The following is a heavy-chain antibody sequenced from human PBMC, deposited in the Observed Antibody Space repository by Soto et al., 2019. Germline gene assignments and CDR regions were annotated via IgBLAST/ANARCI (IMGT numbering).Heavy chain of an antibody. D-gene: IGHD2-2*01. Sequence: GGSLRLSCAASGFTFSGHWMHWVRQAPGKGLVWVSRISSDGSNKYYADSVKGRFTISRDNSKNTLYLQMNSLRAEDTAVYYCARVPAMRGYYYYGMDVWGQGTTVTVSS. CDR3: ARVPAMRGYYYYGMDV. V-gene: IGHV3-74*01. CDR1: GFTFSGHW. J-gene: IGHJ6*02. CDR2: ISSDGSNK.